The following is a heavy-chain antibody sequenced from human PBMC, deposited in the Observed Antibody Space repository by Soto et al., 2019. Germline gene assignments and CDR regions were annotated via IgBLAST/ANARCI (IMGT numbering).Heavy chain of an antibody. CDR2: ISSSSSTI. CDR1: GFTFSSYS. D-gene: IGHD1-26*01. Sequence: EVQLVESGGGLVQPGGSLRLSCAASGFTFSSYSRNWVSQAPGKGLEWVSYISSSSSTIYYADSVKGRFTISRDNAKNSLYLQMNSRRDAYTAVYYCAREGGNLNWFDPWGQGPLFTVSS. CDR3: AREGGNLNWFDP. J-gene: IGHJ5*02. V-gene: IGHV3-48*02.